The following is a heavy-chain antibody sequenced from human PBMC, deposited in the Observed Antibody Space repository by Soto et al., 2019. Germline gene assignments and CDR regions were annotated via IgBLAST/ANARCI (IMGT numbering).Heavy chain of an antibody. CDR3: AKDGGGYSYGYYYYYGMDV. Sequence: GGSLRLSCAASGFTFDDYAMHWVRQAPGKGLEWVSGISWNSGSIGYADSVKGRLTISRDNAKNSLYLQMNSLRAEDTALYYCAKDGGGYSYGYYYYYGMDVWGQGTTVTVSS. J-gene: IGHJ6*02. CDR1: GFTFDDYA. V-gene: IGHV3-9*01. CDR2: ISWNSGSI. D-gene: IGHD5-18*01.